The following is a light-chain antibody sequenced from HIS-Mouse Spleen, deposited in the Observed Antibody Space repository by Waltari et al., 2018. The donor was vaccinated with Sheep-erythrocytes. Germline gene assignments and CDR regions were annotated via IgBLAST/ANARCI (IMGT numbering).Light chain of an antibody. Sequence: QSALTPPRSVSGSPGPSVPISCTGTSSDGGGYNYVPWYQQHPGKAPKLMIYDVSKRPSGVPDRFAGSKSGNTASLTISGLQAEDEADYYCCSYAGSYNHVFATGTKVTVL. CDR1: SSDGGGYNY. CDR3: CSYAGSYNHV. CDR2: DVS. V-gene: IGLV2-11*01. J-gene: IGLJ1*01.